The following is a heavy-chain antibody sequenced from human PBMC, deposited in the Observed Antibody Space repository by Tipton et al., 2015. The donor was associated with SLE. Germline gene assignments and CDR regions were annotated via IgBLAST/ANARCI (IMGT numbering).Heavy chain of an antibody. Sequence: TLSLTCTVSGGSISSYYWSWIQQPPGKGLEWIGYIHHSGSANYNPSLKSRVTISVDTSKTQFSLKLSSVTAADTAVYYCAKVINDWNYEWGPGTLVTVSS. CDR3: AKVINDWNYE. V-gene: IGHV4-59*01. CDR1: GGSISSYY. D-gene: IGHD1-7*01. CDR2: IHHSGSA. J-gene: IGHJ1*01.